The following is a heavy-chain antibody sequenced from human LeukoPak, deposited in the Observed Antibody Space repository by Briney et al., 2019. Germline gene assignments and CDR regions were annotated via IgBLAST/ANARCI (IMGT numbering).Heavy chain of an antibody. CDR1: GGTFSSYA. J-gene: IGHJ4*02. Sequence: SVKVSCKASGGTFSSYAISWVRQAPGQGLEWMGGIIPIFGTANYAQKFQGRVTITTDESTSTAYMELSSLRSEDTAVYYCARNEGYYYGSSGYYNYWGQGTLVTVSS. D-gene: IGHD3-22*01. CDR3: ARNEGYYYGSSGYYNY. V-gene: IGHV1-69*05. CDR2: IIPIFGTA.